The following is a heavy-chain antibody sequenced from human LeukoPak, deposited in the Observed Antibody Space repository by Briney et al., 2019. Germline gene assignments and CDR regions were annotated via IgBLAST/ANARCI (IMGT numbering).Heavy chain of an antibody. J-gene: IGHJ4*02. CDR2: IKQDGSEK. CDR3: ARADGSGRK. Sequence: HPGGSLRLSCAASGFTLSTYWMSWVHQAPGKGLEWVANIKQDGSEKYYVDSVKGRFTISRDNAKNSLYLQMNSLRAEDTAVYYCARADGSGRKWGQGTLVTVSS. V-gene: IGHV3-7*01. D-gene: IGHD3-10*01. CDR1: GFTLSTYW.